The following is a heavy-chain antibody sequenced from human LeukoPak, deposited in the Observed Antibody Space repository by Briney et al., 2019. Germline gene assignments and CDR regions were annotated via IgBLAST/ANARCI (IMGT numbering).Heavy chain of an antibody. J-gene: IGHJ4*02. V-gene: IGHV3-7*03. CDR2: IRADGTEK. CDR1: GFIFNNEW. Sequence: PRGSLRLSCAASGFIFNNEWMDWVRQAPGKGLEWVANIRADGTEKYYVDSVKGRFTISRDNAKNSLYLQLNSLRVEDTAVYYCSRRLDYWGQGTLVTVSS. CDR3: SRRLDY.